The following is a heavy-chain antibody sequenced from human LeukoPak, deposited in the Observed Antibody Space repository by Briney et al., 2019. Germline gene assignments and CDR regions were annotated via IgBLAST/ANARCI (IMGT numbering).Heavy chain of an antibody. J-gene: IGHJ4*02. CDR2: IENDGSNK. Sequence: QPGGSLRPSCAASGFIFSNYGMHWVRQAPGKGLEWVAFIENDGSNKYYTDSVKGRFTISRDNSKNTLHLQMNSLRSEDTGVYYCGQLRLGELSTVDHWGLGTLVTVSS. CDR3: GQLRLGELSTVDH. V-gene: IGHV3-30*02. CDR1: GFIFSNYG. D-gene: IGHD3-16*02.